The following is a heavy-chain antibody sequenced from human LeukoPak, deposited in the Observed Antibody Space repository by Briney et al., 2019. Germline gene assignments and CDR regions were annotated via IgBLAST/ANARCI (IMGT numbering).Heavy chain of an antibody. V-gene: IGHV3-33*08. Sequence: GGSLRLSCAASGFTFSNAWMSWVRQAPGKGLEWVAVIWYDGSNKYYADSVKGRFTISRDNSKNTLYLQMNSLRAEDTAVYYCARDRKVLLMVDWGQGTLVTVSS. CDR2: IWYDGSNK. CDR1: GFTFSNAW. D-gene: IGHD2-8*01. J-gene: IGHJ4*02. CDR3: ARDRKVLLMVD.